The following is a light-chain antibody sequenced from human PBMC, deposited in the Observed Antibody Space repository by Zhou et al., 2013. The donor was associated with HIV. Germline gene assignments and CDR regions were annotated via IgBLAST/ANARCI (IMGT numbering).Light chain of an antibody. Sequence: IQLTQSPSSLSASVGDRVTITCRASQGISSYLAWYQQKPGKAPKLLIFAASTLQSGVPSRFGGSGSGTDFTLTISSLQPEDFATYYCQQYYNSSRTFGQGTKLEI. CDR1: QGISSY. V-gene: IGKV1-9*01. CDR3: QQYYNSSRT. J-gene: IGKJ2*01. CDR2: AAS.